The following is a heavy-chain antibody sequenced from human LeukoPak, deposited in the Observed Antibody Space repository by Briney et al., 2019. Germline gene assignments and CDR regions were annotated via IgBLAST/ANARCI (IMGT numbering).Heavy chain of an antibody. CDR2: ISYDGSNK. V-gene: IGHV3-30-3*01. Sequence: GGSLRLSCAASGFTFSSYAMHWVRQAPGKGLEWVAVISYDGSNKYYADSVKGRFTISRDNSKNTLYLQMNSLRAEDTAVYYCARDFKDVITMVREQVTRDYYYYGMDVWGQGTTVTVSS. CDR1: GFTFSSYA. CDR3: ARDFKDVITMVREQVTRDYYYYGMDV. D-gene: IGHD3-10*01. J-gene: IGHJ6*02.